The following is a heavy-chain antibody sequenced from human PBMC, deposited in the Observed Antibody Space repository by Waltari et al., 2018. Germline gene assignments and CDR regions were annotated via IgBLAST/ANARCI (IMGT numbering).Heavy chain of an antibody. J-gene: IGHJ4*02. Sequence: EMQLVESGGGLVQPGGSLRLSCAVSGFNIANYTIHWVRPAPGKGLEHTSAITRNGVGTYYTDTVKGRFTISRDNSKNTLYLQMSSLKTDDTAVYYCVKIADYWGQGTLVTVSS. CDR1: GFNIANYT. CDR2: ITRNGVGT. CDR3: VKIADY. V-gene: IGHV3-64D*08.